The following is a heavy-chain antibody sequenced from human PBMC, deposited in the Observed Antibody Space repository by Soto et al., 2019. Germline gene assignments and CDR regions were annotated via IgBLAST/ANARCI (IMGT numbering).Heavy chain of an antibody. D-gene: IGHD3-10*01. Sequence: SETLSLTCAVYGGSFSGYYWSWIRQPPGKGLEWIGEINHSGSTNYNPSLKSRVTISVDTSKNQFSLKLSSVTAADTAVYYCARSSRIRLVWFDPWGQGTLVTVSS. V-gene: IGHV4-34*01. J-gene: IGHJ5*02. CDR2: INHSGST. CDR1: GGSFSGYY. CDR3: ARSSRIRLVWFDP.